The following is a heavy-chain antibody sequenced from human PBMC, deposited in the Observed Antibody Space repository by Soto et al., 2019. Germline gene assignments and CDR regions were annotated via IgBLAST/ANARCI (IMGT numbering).Heavy chain of an antibody. J-gene: IGHJ6*02. D-gene: IGHD3-3*01. CDR3: TSLRFLEWPGALYYGMDV. CDR2: IRSKANSYAT. V-gene: IGHV3-73*02. Sequence: EVQLVESGGGLVQPGGSLKLSCAASGFTFSGSAMHWVRQASGKGLEWVGRIRSKANSYATAYAASVKGRFTISRDDSKNTAYLQMNSLKTEDTAVYYCTSLRFLEWPGALYYGMDVWGQGTTVTVSS. CDR1: GFTFSGSA.